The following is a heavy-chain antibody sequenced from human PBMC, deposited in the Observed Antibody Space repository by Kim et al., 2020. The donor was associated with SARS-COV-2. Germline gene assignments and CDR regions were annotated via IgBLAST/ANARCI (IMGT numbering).Heavy chain of an antibody. J-gene: IGHJ4*02. D-gene: IGHD6-19*01. CDR3: ARAQSGWYGGVFDY. V-gene: IGHV3-21*01. Sequence: GGSLRLSCAASGFTFSSYSMNWVRQAPGKGLEWVSSISSSSSYIYYADSVKGRFTISRDNAKNSLYLQMNSLRAEDTAVYYCARAQSGWYGGVFDYWGQGTLVTVSS. CDR2: ISSSSSYI. CDR1: GFTFSSYS.